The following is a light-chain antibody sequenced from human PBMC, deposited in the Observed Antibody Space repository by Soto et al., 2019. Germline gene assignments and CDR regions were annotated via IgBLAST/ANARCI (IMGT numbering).Light chain of an antibody. Sequence: IQMTQSPSTLSASVGDRVTITCRASQSISSWMAWYQQKPGKAPKLLIYKASSLESGVPSRFSGSGSGTEFTLTISSLQPDDFATYYCQQYNSVFSQGTKVEIK. V-gene: IGKV1-5*03. CDR3: QQYNSV. J-gene: IGKJ1*01. CDR1: QSISSW. CDR2: KAS.